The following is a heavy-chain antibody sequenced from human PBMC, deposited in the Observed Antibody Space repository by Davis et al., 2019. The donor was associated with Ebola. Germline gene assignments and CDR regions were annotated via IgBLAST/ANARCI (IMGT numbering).Heavy chain of an antibody. CDR2: ISGSGGST. D-gene: IGHD6-13*01. J-gene: IGHJ6*02. CDR3: ARDPYSSSWSASYDYYYGMDV. CDR1: GFTFSSYA. V-gene: IGHV3-23*01. Sequence: GESLKISCAASGFTFSSYAMSWVRQAPGKGLEWVSAISGSGGSTYYADSVKGRFTISRDNAKNSLYLQMNSLRAEDTAVYYCARDPYSSSWSASYDYYYGMDVWGQGTLVTVSS.